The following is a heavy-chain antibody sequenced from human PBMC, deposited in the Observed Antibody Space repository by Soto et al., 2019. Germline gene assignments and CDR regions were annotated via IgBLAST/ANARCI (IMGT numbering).Heavy chain of an antibody. CDR2: ISGSGGST. CDR3: AKAYRGVVVAATDAFDI. Sequence: GGSLRLSCAASGFTFSSYAMSWVRQAPGKGLEWVSAISGSGGSTYYADSVKGRFTISRDNSKNTLYLQMNSLRAEDTAVYYCAKAYRGVVVAATDAFDIWGQGTMVTVSS. V-gene: IGHV3-23*01. J-gene: IGHJ3*02. D-gene: IGHD2-15*01. CDR1: GFTFSSYA.